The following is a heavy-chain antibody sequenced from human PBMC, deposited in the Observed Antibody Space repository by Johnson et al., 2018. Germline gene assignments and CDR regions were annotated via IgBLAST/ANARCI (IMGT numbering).Heavy chain of an antibody. V-gene: IGHV3-30*18. J-gene: IGHJ6*02. CDR3: AKDGAVAGVGVGYYYYGMDG. CDR1: GFTFRSYG. D-gene: IGHD6-19*01. Sequence: QVRLVESGGGVVQPRRSLSLSCAASGFTFRSYGMHWVRQAPGKGLEWVAVISYDGSNKYYADPVKGRFTISRDNSKNTLYLQMNSLRADATAVYYCAKDGAVAGVGVGYYYYGMDGWGQGTTVTVSS. CDR2: ISYDGSNK.